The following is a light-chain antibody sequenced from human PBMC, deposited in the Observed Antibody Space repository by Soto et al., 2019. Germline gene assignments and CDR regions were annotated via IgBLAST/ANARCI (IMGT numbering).Light chain of an antibody. J-gene: IGKJ1*01. CDR1: QTIGQK. Sequence: EIVLAQSPATLSVTPGERITLSCRATQTIGQKLAWYLQRPGQAPCLLMYGASTRATDIPARFSGSVSGTEFTLTITGLQSEDFAVYYCQQYNGWPWTFGQGTKVEI. V-gene: IGKV3-15*01. CDR3: QQYNGWPWT. CDR2: GAS.